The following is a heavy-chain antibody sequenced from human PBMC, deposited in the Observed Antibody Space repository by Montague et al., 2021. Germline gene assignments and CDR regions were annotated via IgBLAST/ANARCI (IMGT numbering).Heavy chain of an antibody. CDR1: GYSISSGYY. Sequence: SETLSLTCTVSGYSISSGYYWGWNRKPPGKGLEWSGSIFHSGRTYYNPSLKSRVTISVDTSKNQFSLKLTSVTAADTALYYCARDREAAPFDYWGQGTLVTVSS. J-gene: IGHJ4*02. CDR2: IFHSGRT. CDR3: ARDREAAPFDY. D-gene: IGHD2-15*01. V-gene: IGHV4-38-2*02.